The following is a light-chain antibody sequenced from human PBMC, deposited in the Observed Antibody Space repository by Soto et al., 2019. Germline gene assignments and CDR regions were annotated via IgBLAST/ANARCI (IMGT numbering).Light chain of an antibody. J-gene: IGKJ4*01. CDR1: QTVSSNY. V-gene: IGKV3D-20*01. CDR2: DAS. CDR3: QQYGDSPRGT. Sequence: EVVLTQSPATLSLSPGERATLSCGANQTVSSNYLAWYQQKPGLAPRLLIYDASTRATGIPDRFRGSGSGTDFTLTISRLEPEDVAVYYCQQYGDSPRGTFGGGTKVEIK.